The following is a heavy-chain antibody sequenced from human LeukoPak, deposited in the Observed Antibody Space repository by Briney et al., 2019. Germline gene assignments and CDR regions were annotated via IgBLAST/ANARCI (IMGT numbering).Heavy chain of an antibody. V-gene: IGHV1-69*05. J-gene: IGHJ4*02. Sequence: ASVKVSCKASGGTFSSYAISWVRQAPGQGLEWMGRIIPIFGTANYAQKFQGRVTITTDESTSTAYMELSSLRSEDTAVYYCARDKGYCSGGSCYREFDYWGQGTLVTVSP. CDR3: ARDKGYCSGGSCYREFDY. D-gene: IGHD2-15*01. CDR2: IIPIFGTA. CDR1: GGTFSSYA.